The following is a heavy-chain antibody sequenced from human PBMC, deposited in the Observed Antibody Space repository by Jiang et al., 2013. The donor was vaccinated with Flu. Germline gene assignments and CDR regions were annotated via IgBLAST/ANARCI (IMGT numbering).Heavy chain of an antibody. CDR1: GFTFSTYA. D-gene: IGHD5/OR15-5a*01. CDR2: IRTTGATT. J-gene: IGHJ4*02. CDR3: AKSDRYCVTMTCYTYFDS. Sequence: QLVESGGGLVQPGGSLRLSCAASGFTFSTYAMGWVRQAPGKGLEWVSGIRTTGATTYYADSVKGRFTISRDNSKNTLFLQMNRLRPEDTALYYRAKSDRYCVTMTCYTYFDSWGQGTLVTVSS. V-gene: IGHV3-23*04.